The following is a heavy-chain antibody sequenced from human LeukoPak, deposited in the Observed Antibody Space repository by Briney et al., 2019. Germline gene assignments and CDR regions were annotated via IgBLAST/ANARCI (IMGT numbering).Heavy chain of an antibody. J-gene: IGHJ4*02. Sequence: SETLSLTCTVSGGSITSSSYYWGWIRQPPGKGLEWIGRIYYSRSTYYNPPLKSRFTISVDTSKNQFSLKFSSLTAAHPAVYYCASVLIVATNLFDSGGQGSL. V-gene: IGHV4-39*01. CDR1: GGSITSSSYY. D-gene: IGHD5-12*01. CDR3: ASVLIVATNLFDS. CDR2: IYYSRST.